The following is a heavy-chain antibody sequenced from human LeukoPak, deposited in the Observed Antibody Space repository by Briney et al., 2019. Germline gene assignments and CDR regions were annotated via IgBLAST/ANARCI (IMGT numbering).Heavy chain of an antibody. Sequence: SETLSLTCTVSGGSISSHYWSWIRQPPGKGLEWIGYIYYSGSTNYNPSLKSRVSISVNTSKIHFSLKLNSVTAADTAVYYCARGGDYGDLRYFDYWGQGTLVTVSP. D-gene: IGHD4-17*01. CDR1: GGSISSHY. V-gene: IGHV4-59*11. J-gene: IGHJ4*02. CDR2: IYYSGST. CDR3: ARGGDYGDLRYFDY.